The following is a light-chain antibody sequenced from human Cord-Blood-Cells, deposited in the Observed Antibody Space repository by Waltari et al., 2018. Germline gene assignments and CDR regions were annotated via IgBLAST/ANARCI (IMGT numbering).Light chain of an antibody. CDR2: AVC. V-gene: IGLV2-14*01. J-gene: IGLJ1*01. Sequence: QSALTQPASVSGSPGQSITISCTGTSSDVGGYNYVSWYQQHPGKAPKLMIYAVCNRPSWVSNRFSCSKSGNTASLTISGLQAEDEADYYCSSYTSSSTYVFGTGTKVTVL. CDR1: SSDVGGYNY. CDR3: SSYTSSSTYV.